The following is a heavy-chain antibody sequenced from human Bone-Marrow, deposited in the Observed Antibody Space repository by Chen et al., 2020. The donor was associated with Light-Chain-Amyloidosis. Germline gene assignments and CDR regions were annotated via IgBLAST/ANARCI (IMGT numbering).Heavy chain of an antibody. CDR1: WFTVSSNY. V-gene: IGHV3-53*01. CDR3: AGTYGAGSYYADY. Sequence: EVQLVESGGGLIQPGGSLRLSCAASWFTVSSNYMSWVRQAPGKGLEWVSVIYSGGSTYYADSVKGRFTISRDNSKNTLYLQMNSLRAEDTAVYYCAGTYGAGSYYADYWGQGTLVTVSS. J-gene: IGHJ4*02. CDR2: IYSGGST. D-gene: IGHD3-10*01.